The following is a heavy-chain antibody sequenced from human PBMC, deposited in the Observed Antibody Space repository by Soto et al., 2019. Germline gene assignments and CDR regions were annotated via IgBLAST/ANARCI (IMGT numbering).Heavy chain of an antibody. V-gene: IGHV3-66*01. CDR2: IYSGGST. D-gene: IGHD3-16*01. J-gene: IGHJ4*02. CDR1: GYTVSTKY. Sequence: EVQLLESGGGLVQPGGSLRLSCAASGYTVSTKYMSWVRQAPGKGLEWVSVIYSGGSTFYADSVRGRFTISRDNSKNTVNLQMISLRAEDTAVYYCARDPWAADYWGQGTLVTVSS. CDR3: ARDPWAADY.